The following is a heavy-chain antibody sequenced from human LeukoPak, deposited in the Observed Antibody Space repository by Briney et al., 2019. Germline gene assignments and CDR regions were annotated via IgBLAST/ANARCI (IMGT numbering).Heavy chain of an antibody. J-gene: IGHJ4*02. CDR2: ISSSSYI. V-gene: IGHV3-21*01. CDR1: GFTFSSYS. CDR3: ARDGYVAGTDY. Sequence: GGSLRLSCAASGFTFSSYSMNWVRQAPGKGLEWVSSISSSSYIYYADSVKGRFTISRDNAKNSLYLQMNSLRAKDTAVYYCARDGYVAGTDYWGQGTLVTVSS. D-gene: IGHD6-19*01.